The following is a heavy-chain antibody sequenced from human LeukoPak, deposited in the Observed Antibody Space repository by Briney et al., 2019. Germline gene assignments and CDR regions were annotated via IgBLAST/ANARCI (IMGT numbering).Heavy chain of an antibody. CDR2: ISSSGSTI. J-gene: IGHJ6*02. CDR1: GFTFSDYY. D-gene: IGHD3-9*01. V-gene: IGHV3-11*01. Sequence: GGSLRLSCAASGFTFSDYYMSWIRQAPGKGLEWVSYISSSGSTIYYADSVKGRFTISRDNAKNSLYLQMNSLRAEDTAVYYCARAPEYYDILIGYYYYYGMDVWGQGTTVTVSS. CDR3: ARAPEYYDILIGYYYYYGMDV.